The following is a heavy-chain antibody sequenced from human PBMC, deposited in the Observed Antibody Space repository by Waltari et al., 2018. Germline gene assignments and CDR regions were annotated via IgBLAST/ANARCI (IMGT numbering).Heavy chain of an antibody. J-gene: IGHJ4*02. V-gene: IGHV4-34*01. CDR3: ARPKTTYYYDSSGYYRFNYFDY. Sequence: QVQLQQWGAGLLKPSETLSLTCAVYGGSFSGYYWSWIRQPPGKGLEWIGEINHSESTNSNPAHKGRVTISVDTSKNQFSLKLSSVTAADTAVYYCARPKTTYYYDSSGYYRFNYFDYWGQGTLVTVSS. D-gene: IGHD3-22*01. CDR2: INHSEST. CDR1: GGSFSGYY.